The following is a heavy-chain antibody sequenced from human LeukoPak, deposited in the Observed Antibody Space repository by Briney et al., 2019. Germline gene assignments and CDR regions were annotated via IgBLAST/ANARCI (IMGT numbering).Heavy chain of an antibody. Sequence: SETLSLTCTVSGGSISSYYWSWIRQPPGKGLEWIGYMYYSGSTNYNPSLKSRVTISVDTSKNQFSLKLSSVTAPDTAVYYCARVSSGGSFNWFDPWGQGTLVTVSS. CDR3: ARVSSGGSFNWFDP. D-gene: IGHD2-15*01. CDR1: GGSISSYY. V-gene: IGHV4-59*01. J-gene: IGHJ5*02. CDR2: MYYSGST.